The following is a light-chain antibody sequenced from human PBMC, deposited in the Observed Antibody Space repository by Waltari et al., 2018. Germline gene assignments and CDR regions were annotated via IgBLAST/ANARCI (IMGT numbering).Light chain of an antibody. CDR1: NLGSYS. CDR2: YDS. Sequence: SYALTQPPSVSVAPGTTARSTCGGDNLGSYSVHWYQQKPGQAPVLVIFYDSDRPSGIPERFSGSNSGNTATLTISSVEAGDEAKYYCHVWHPDMDPGVFGPGTEVSV. J-gene: IGLJ1*01. CDR3: HVWHPDMDPGV. V-gene: IGLV3-21*04.